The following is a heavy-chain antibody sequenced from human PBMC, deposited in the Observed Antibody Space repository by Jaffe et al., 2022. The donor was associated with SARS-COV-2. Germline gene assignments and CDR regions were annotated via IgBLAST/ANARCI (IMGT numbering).Heavy chain of an antibody. D-gene: IGHD5-18*01. CDR2: IDWDDDK. J-gene: IGHJ4*02. V-gene: IGHV2-70*01. CDR3: ARTRWGVDTAMGESGGVEFDY. Sequence: QVTLRESGPALVKPTQTLTLTCTFSGFSLSTSGMCVSWIRQPPGKALEWLALIDWDDDKYYSTSLKTRLTISKDTSKNQVVLTMTNMDPVDTATYYCARTRWGVDTAMGESGGVEFDYWGQGTLVTVSS. CDR1: GFSLSTSGMC.